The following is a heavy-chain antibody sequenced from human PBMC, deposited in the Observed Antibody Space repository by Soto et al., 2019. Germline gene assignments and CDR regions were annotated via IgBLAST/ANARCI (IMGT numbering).Heavy chain of an antibody. CDR2: ISAYNGNT. D-gene: IGHD5-12*01. CDR1: GYTFTSYG. V-gene: IGHV1-18*01. CDR3: ARAHRGRWLQFVLAAPWPHFDY. J-gene: IGHJ4*02. Sequence: GASVKVSCKASGYTFTSYGISWVRQAPGQGLEWMGWISAYNGNTNYAQKLQGRVTMTTDTSTSTAYMELRSLRSDDTAVYYCARAHRGRWLQFVLAAPWPHFDYWGQGTLVTVSS.